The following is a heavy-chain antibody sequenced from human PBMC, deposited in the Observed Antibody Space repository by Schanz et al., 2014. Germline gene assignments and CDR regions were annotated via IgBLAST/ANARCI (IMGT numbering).Heavy chain of an antibody. Sequence: EVQLVESGGGLIQPGGSLRLSCAASGFGFSSYSMNWVRQAPGKGLEWVSYISDSSRTIYYADSMKGRFTVSRDNAENALYLQMNSLRAEDTAVYYCARDHTTESYYSAGPPIDYWGQGTLLTVSS. CDR2: ISDSSRTI. CDR1: GFGFSSYS. CDR3: ARDHTTESYYSAGPPIDY. J-gene: IGHJ4*02. D-gene: IGHD1-26*01. V-gene: IGHV3-48*01.